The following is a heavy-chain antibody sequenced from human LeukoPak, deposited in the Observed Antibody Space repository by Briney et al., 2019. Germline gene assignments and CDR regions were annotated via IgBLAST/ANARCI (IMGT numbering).Heavy chain of an antibody. D-gene: IGHD6-19*01. CDR3: ATAYSSGWYILIY. CDR1: GYTLTELS. V-gene: IGHV1-24*01. J-gene: IGHJ4*02. CDR2: FDPEDGET. Sequence: ASVKVSCKVSGYTLTELSMHWVRQAPGKGLEWMGGFDPEDGETIYAQKFQGRVTMTEDTSTDTAYMELSSPRSVDTAVYYCATAYSSGWYILIYWGQGTLVTVSS.